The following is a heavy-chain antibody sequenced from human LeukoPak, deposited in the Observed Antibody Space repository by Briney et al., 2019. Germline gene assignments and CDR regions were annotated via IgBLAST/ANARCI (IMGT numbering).Heavy chain of an antibody. CDR1: GFTFSSYA. CDR3: AREYVGLYSGVQWTNWIDP. J-gene: IGHJ5*02. CDR2: IKPDGSEI. V-gene: IGHV3-7*01. Sequence: GGSLRLSCAASGFTFSSYAMTWVSQAPGKGLEWVANIKPDGSEIYYGGSVKGRFTIFRDNAKTSVYLQMNSLRAEDTAMYYCAREYVGLYSGVQWTNWIDPWGQGTLVTVSS. D-gene: IGHD1-26*01.